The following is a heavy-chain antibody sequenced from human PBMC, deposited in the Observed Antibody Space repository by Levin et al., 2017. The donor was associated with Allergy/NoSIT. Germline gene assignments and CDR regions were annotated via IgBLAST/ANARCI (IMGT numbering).Heavy chain of an antibody. CDR1: GFTFSSFS. V-gene: IGHV3-21*01. D-gene: IGHD3-10*01. J-gene: IGHJ4*02. CDR3: ARVHKDYYGSGSYYCLDY. CDR2: ISSSSNYI. Sequence: AASVKVSCAASGFTFSSFSMNWVRQAPGKGLEWVSSISSSSNYIYYADSVKGRFTISRDNAKNSLFLQMNSLRDEDTAVYYCARVHKDYYGSGSYYCLDYSGQGTLVTVSS.